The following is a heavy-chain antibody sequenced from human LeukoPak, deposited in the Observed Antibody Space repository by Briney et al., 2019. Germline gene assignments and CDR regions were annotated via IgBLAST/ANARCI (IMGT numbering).Heavy chain of an antibody. J-gene: IGHJ3*02. D-gene: IGHD3-22*01. Sequence: GSLRLSCAASGFTVSSNYMSWVRQAPGKGLEWGSVIYSGGSTYYADYVKGRFTISRDNSKNTRYLQMHSLRAEDTAVYYCAREVITTGAFDIWGQGTMVTVSS. V-gene: IGHV3-53*01. CDR2: IYSGGST. CDR1: GFTVSSNY. CDR3: AREVITTGAFDI.